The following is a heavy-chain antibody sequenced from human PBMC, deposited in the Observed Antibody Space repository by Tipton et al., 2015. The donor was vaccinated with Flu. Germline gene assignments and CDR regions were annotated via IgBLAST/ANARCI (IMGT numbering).Heavy chain of an antibody. V-gene: IGHV4-39*07. Sequence: TLSLTCTVSSGFISSSTYYWAWIRQPPGKGLEWIGTTYYSGTTYYNPSLESRVTISMDTSKDQFSLRLTSVTAAATAVYYCARGPLLDLWGRGTLVTVSS. J-gene: IGHJ2*01. CDR2: TYYSGTT. CDR3: ARGPLLDL. CDR1: SGFISSSTYY. D-gene: IGHD5/OR15-5a*01.